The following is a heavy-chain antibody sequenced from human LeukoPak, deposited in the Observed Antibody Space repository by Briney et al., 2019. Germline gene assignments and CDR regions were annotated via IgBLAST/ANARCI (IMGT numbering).Heavy chain of an antibody. D-gene: IGHD6-19*01. Sequence: GGSLRLSCAASGFTFSSYAMSWVRQAPGKGLEWVSAISGSGGSTYYADSVKGRFTISRDNSKNTLYLQMNSLRAEDTAVYYCAKDLIIAVAGALGYWGQGTLVTVSS. CDR1: GFTFSSYA. CDR2: ISGSGGST. V-gene: IGHV3-23*01. J-gene: IGHJ4*02. CDR3: AKDLIIAVAGALGY.